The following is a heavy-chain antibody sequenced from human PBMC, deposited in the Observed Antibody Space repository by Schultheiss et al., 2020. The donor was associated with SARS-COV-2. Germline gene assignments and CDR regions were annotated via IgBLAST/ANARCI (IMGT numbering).Heavy chain of an antibody. V-gene: IGHV4-34*01. CDR3: ATYPIQLERPGAFDI. D-gene: IGHD1-1*01. CDR1: GGSFSGYY. Sequence: SETLSLTCAVYGGSFSGYYWSWIRQPPGKGLEWIGEINHSGSTNYNPSLKSIVTMSVDTSKNQFSLKLSSVTAADTAVYYCATYPIQLERPGAFDIWGQGTMVTVSS. J-gene: IGHJ3*02. CDR2: INHSGST.